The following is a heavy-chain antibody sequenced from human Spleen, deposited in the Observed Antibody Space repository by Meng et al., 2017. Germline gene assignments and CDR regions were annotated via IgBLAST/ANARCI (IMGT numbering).Heavy chain of an antibody. CDR3: AGGAVVTLIFYHAMDV. CDR1: GGIFSNYV. Sequence: SVKVSCKALGGIFSNYVIGWVRQAPGQGLEWMGGINAVFGTTNYAQKFHNRVTITSDESTSTVYMELTRLTSEDTAVYYCAGGAVVTLIFYHAMDVWGQGTTVTVSS. D-gene: IGHD2-21*02. CDR2: INAVFGTT. V-gene: IGHV1-69*13. J-gene: IGHJ6*02.